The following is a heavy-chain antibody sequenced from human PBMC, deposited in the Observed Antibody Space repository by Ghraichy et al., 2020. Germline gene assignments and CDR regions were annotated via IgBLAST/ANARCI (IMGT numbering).Heavy chain of an antibody. J-gene: IGHJ6*02. CDR3: ARGRNIVVVPAAMSYYYYGMDV. CDR2: INHSGST. V-gene: IGHV4-34*01. D-gene: IGHD2-2*01. CDR1: GGSFSGYY. Sequence: SQTLSLTCAVYGGSFSGYYWSWIRQPPGKGLEWIGEINHSGSTNYNPSLKSRVTISVDTSKNQFSLKLSSVTAADTAVYYCARGRNIVVVPAAMSYYYYGMDVWGQGTTVTVSS.